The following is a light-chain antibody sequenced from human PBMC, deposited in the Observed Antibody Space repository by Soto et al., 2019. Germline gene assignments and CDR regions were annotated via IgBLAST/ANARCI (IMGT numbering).Light chain of an antibody. Sequence: MTQSPSTLSASVGDRVTITCRASQSVSTNLAWYQQKPGQAPRHLISGASTRATDIPARFSGSGSGTEFTLTISSLQSEDLAVYYCQQYNNWPLTFGGGTKVEIK. CDR1: QSVSTN. J-gene: IGKJ4*01. CDR3: QQYNNWPLT. V-gene: IGKV3-15*01. CDR2: GAS.